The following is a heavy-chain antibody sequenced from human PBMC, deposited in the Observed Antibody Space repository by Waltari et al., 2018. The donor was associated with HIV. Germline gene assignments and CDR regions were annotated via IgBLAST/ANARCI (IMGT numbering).Heavy chain of an antibody. D-gene: IGHD6-19*01. CDR1: GFSLIATD. V-gene: IGHV3-73*02. Sequence: QLLESAGALGPPRGALPISCTAPGFSLIATDRHWVTQAPEKIPEWVGDIAPRGYMYGPIYTWSVEGRFTICRHDSEITACLHMSKLNFADTAIYYCSIGSPDYWYFGLWGRGTRVTVSS. J-gene: IGHJ2*01. CDR3: SIGSPDYWYFGL. CDR2: IAPRGYMYGP.